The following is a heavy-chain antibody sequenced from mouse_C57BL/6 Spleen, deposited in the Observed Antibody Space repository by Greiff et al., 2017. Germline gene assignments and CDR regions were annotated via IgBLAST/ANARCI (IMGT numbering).Heavy chain of an antibody. Sequence: EVQLVESEGGLVQPGSSMKLSCTASGFTFSDYYMAWVRQVPEKGLEWVANINYDGSSTYYLDSLKSRFIISRDNAKNILYLQMRSLKSEDTATYYCARDNGFDGFSYAMDYWGQGTSVTVSS. J-gene: IGHJ4*01. CDR1: GFTFSDYY. CDR3: ARDNGFDGFSYAMDY. CDR2: INYDGSST. V-gene: IGHV5-16*01. D-gene: IGHD2-2*01.